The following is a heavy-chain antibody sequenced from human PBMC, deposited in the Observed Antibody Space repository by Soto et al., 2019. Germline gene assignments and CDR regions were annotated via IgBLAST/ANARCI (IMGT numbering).Heavy chain of an antibody. CDR3: TRPNQYFYGSGSLDY. D-gene: IGHD3-10*01. CDR2: IRSKAYGGTT. J-gene: IGHJ4*02. V-gene: IGHV3-49*04. CDR1: GFTFGDYA. Sequence: GGSLRLSCTASGFTFGDYAMSWVRQAPGKGLEWVGFIRSKAYGGTTEYAASVKGRFTISRDDSKSIAYLQMNSLKTEDTAVYYCTRPNQYFYGSGSLDYWGQGTLVTVSS.